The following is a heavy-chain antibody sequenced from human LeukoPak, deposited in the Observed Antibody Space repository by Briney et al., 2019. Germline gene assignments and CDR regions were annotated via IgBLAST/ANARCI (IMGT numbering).Heavy chain of an antibody. CDR1: GYTFTSYW. CDR2: IYPGDSDT. Sequence: NRGESLKISCKGSGYTFTSYWIGWVRQMPGKGLEWMGIIYPGDSDTRYSPSFQGQVTISADKSISTAYLQWTSLKASDTAMYYCAKNVILGGSYLFFDYWGRGTLVTVSS. CDR3: AKNVILGGSYLFFDY. J-gene: IGHJ4*02. V-gene: IGHV5-51*01. D-gene: IGHD1-26*01.